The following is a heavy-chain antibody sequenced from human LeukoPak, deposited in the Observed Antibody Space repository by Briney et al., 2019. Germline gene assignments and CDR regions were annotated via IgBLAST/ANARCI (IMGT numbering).Heavy chain of an antibody. D-gene: IGHD1-26*01. CDR3: AKDKGVGATNYFDY. CDR2: ISYDGSNK. Sequence: GGSLRLSCAASGFTFSSYGMHWVRQAPGKGLEWVAVISYDGSNKYYAASVKGRFTISRDNSRNTLYLQMNILRAEDTAVYYCAKDKGVGATNYFDYWGQGTLVTVSS. J-gene: IGHJ4*02. CDR1: GFTFSSYG. V-gene: IGHV3-30*18.